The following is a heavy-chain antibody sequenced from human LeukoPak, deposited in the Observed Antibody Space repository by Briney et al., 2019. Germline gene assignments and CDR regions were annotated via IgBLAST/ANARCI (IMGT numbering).Heavy chain of an antibody. CDR2: INPNSGGT. CDR3: AYDILTGWFDP. Sequence: ASVKVSCKASGGTFSSYAISWVRQAPGQGLEWMGWINPNSGGTNYAQKFQGRVTMTRDASISTAYMELSRLRSDDTAVYYCAYDILTGWFDPWGQGTLVTVSS. V-gene: IGHV1-2*02. D-gene: IGHD3-9*01. J-gene: IGHJ5*02. CDR1: GGTFSSYA.